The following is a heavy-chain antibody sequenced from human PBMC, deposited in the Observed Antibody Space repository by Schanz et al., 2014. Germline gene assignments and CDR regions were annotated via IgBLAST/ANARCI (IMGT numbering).Heavy chain of an antibody. CDR3: NGMDV. J-gene: IGHJ6*02. CDR2: IYDSGNN. V-gene: IGHV4-31*08. Sequence: QVQLQESGPGLVKPSQTLSLTCNVSGDSMSSGGYYWNGIRQHPGKGLEWIGYIYDSGNNYYNPSRKSRVTISIDTSKNQFALRLSALAAAETAVYYCNGMDVWGQGTTVTVSS. CDR1: GDSMSSGGYY.